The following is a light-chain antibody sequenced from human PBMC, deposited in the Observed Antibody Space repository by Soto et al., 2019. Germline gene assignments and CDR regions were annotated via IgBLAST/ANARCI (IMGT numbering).Light chain of an antibody. J-gene: IGKJ4*01. V-gene: IGKV3-20*01. Sequence: EIVLTQSPGTLSLSPGERATLSCRASQSVSSSYLAWYQQKPGQAPRLLISGASSRATGIPDRFSGSGSGTDFTLTISRLEPEDFAVYYCQQFARSPLAFGGGTKVEIK. CDR2: GAS. CDR3: QQFARSPLA. CDR1: QSVSSSY.